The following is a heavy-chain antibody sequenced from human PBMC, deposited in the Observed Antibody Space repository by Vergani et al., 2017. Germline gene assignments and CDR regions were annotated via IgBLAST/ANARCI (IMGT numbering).Heavy chain of an antibody. CDR2: FNTNTGKP. CDR1: GYTFTSYA. CDR3: ARDPYYYDSSGPQEDAFDV. Sequence: QVQLVQSGSELKKPGASVKVSCKASGYTFTSYAMNWVRQPPGQGLEWMGWFNTNTGKPTYAQGFTGRFVFSLDTSVSTAYLQISSLKAEDTAVYYCARDPYYYDSSGPQEDAFDVWGQGTMVTVSS. V-gene: IGHV7-4-1*02. J-gene: IGHJ3*01. D-gene: IGHD3-22*01.